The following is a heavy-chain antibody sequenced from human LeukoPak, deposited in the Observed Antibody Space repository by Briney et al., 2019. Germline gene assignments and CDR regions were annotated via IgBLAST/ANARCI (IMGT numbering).Heavy chain of an antibody. D-gene: IGHD3-3*01. J-gene: IGHJ6*03. Sequence: SVKVSFKASGGTFGSYAISWVRQAPGQGLEWMGGIIPIFGTANYAQKFQGRVTITTDESTSTAYMELSSLRSEDTAVYYCARGNYDFWSGYDSSYYYYMDVWGKGTTVTVSS. CDR1: GGTFGSYA. CDR2: IIPIFGTA. CDR3: ARGNYDFWSGYDSSYYYYMDV. V-gene: IGHV1-69*05.